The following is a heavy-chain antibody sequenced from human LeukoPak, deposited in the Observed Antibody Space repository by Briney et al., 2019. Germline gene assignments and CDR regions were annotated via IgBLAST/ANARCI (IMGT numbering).Heavy chain of an antibody. CDR3: ARDRYSSHDY. J-gene: IGHJ4*02. CDR1: GFTFSSYG. V-gene: IGHV3-23*01. D-gene: IGHD6-13*01. CDR2: ISGSGGST. Sequence: PGGSLRLSCAASGFTFSSYGMSWVRQAPGKGLEWVSAISGSGGSTYYADSVKGRFTISRDNAKNSLYLQMNSLRAEDTAVYYCARDRYSSHDYWGQGTLVTVSS.